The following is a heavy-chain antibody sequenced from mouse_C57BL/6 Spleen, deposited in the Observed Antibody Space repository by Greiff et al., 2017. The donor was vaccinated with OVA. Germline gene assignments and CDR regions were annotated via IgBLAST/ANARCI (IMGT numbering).Heavy chain of an antibody. D-gene: IGHD3-2*02. CDR1: GYTFTGYW. V-gene: IGHV1-9*01. Sequence: VKLQQSGAELMKPGASVKLSCKATGYTFTGYWIEWVKQRPGHGLEWIGEILPGSGSTNYNEKFKGKATFTADTSSNTAYMQLSSLTTEDSAIYYCAREGQLRLRFAYWGQGTLVTVSA. CDR3: AREGQLRLRFAY. CDR2: ILPGSGST. J-gene: IGHJ3*01.